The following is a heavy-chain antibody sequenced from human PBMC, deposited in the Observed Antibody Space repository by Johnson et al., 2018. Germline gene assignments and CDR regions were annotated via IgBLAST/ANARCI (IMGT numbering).Heavy chain of an antibody. Sequence: VQLVESGGGLVQPGGSLRLSCVVSGFSLSRYNVNWVRQSPGKGLEWVSHISSSTTSTRHYIESVKGRFTISSDNAENSLYLQMNSLRDEDTAVYYCARDSFYDSSAYQYVVGMDVWGQGTTVSVAS. V-gene: IGHV3-48*02. CDR1: GFSLSRYN. J-gene: IGHJ6*02. CDR2: ISSSTTSTR. D-gene: IGHD3-22*01. CDR3: ARDSFYDSSAYQYVVGMDV.